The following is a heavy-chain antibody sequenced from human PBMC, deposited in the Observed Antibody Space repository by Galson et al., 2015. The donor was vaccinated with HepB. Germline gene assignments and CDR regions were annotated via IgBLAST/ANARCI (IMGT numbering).Heavy chain of an antibody. V-gene: IGHV5-10-1*01. CDR1: GYIFTDYW. Sequence: QSGAEMKKPGESLRISCKVPGYIFTDYWISWVRQMPGKGLQYMGRIDPSDSYTNYSPSFQGPVTISTDKSINTAYLQWSSLKASDAAIYYCARHGVGSYGWYYDYWGQGTMVTVSS. CDR3: ARHGVGSYGWYYDY. J-gene: IGHJ4*02. D-gene: IGHD6-19*01. CDR2: IDPSDSYT.